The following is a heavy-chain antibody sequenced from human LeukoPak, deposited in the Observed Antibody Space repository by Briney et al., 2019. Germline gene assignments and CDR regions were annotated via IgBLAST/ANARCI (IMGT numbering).Heavy chain of an antibody. J-gene: IGHJ4*02. CDR2: IKSKIDGGTT. CDR1: GFTFNNAW. Sequence: GGSLRLSCAASGFTFNNAWMSWVRQAPGKGLEWVGRIKSKIDGGTTDYAAPVKGRFTISRDDSKSIAYLQMNSLKTEDTAVYYCTSAPVGFWSGYLFDYWGQGTLVTVSS. V-gene: IGHV3-15*01. CDR3: TSAPVGFWSGYLFDY. D-gene: IGHD3-3*01.